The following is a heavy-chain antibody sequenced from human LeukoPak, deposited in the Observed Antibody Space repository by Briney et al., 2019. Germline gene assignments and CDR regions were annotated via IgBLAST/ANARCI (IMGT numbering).Heavy chain of an antibody. CDR2: ISSNGGST. D-gene: IGHD4-17*01. CDR1: GFTFTNYA. CDR3: ARDGADYGENGWFDP. V-gene: IGHV3-64*01. J-gene: IGHJ5*02. Sequence: GGSLRLSCTASGFTFTNYAMHWVRQAPGKGLEHVSVISSNGGSTYYANSVKGRFTISRDNSKNTLYLQMGSLRAEDTAVYYCARDGADYGENGWFDPWGQGTLVTVSS.